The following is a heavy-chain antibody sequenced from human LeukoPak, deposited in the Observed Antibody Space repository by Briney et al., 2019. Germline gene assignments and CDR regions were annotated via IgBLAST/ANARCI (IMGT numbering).Heavy chain of an antibody. Sequence: GGSLRLSCAASGFTFSSYAMSWVRQAPGKGLEWVSAISGSGGSTYYADSVKGRFTISRDNSKNTLYLQMNSLRAEDTAVYYCAATFEYGGNAAFDYWGQGTLVTVSS. CDR2: ISGSGGST. D-gene: IGHD4-17*01. CDR3: AATFEYGGNAAFDY. J-gene: IGHJ4*02. V-gene: IGHV3-23*01. CDR1: GFTFSSYA.